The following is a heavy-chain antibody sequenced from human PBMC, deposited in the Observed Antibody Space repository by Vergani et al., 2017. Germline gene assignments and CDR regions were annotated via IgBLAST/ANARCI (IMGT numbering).Heavy chain of an antibody. CDR3: AKNRRGFDY. CDR2: ISGSGCST. D-gene: IGHD3-16*01. V-gene: IGHV3-23*01. J-gene: IGHJ4*02. CDR1: GFTFSGYA. Sequence: EVHRLESGGGLVQPGGSLRLSCAASGFTFSGYAMSWVRQAPGKGMEWVSAISGSGCSTYYADYVKARFTISRDNSKNTLYLQMNSLRAEDTAVYYCAKNRRGFDYWGQGTLVTVSS.